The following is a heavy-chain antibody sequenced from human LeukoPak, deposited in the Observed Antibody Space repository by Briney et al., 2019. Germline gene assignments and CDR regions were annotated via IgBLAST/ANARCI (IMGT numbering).Heavy chain of an antibody. CDR3: ARESYSSSYLFDF. D-gene: IGHD6-6*01. V-gene: IGHV4-4*07. CDR1: GGSFSGYY. CDR2: IYTSGST. J-gene: IGHJ4*02. Sequence: SETLSLTCAVYGGSFSGYYWSWIRQPAGKGLEWIGRIYTSGSTNYNPSLKSRVTMSVDTSKNQISLKVNSVTAADTAVYYCARESYSSSYLFDFWGQGTLVTVSS.